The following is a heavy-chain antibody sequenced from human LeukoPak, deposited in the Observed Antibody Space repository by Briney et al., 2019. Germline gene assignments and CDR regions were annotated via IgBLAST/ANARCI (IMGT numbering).Heavy chain of an antibody. V-gene: IGHV4-39*01. CDR1: GGSISSSSYY. Sequence: SETLSLTCTVSGGSISSSSYYWGWIRQPPGKGLEWIGSIYYSGSTFYNPSLKSRVTISVEASMNLFYLKLSSVTAADRAVYYCARHRDNYDDRIDYWGQGTLVTVSS. CDR3: ARHRDNYDDRIDY. D-gene: IGHD3-22*01. J-gene: IGHJ4*02. CDR2: IYYSGST.